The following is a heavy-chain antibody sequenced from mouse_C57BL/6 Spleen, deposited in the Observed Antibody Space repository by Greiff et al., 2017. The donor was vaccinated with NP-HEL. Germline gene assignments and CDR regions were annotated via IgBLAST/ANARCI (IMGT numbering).Heavy chain of an antibody. Sequence: VQLQQSGAELAKPGASVKLSCKASGYTFTSYWMHWVQQRPGQGLEWIGYINPSRGYTKYTQKFKDKATLTADKSSSTAYMQLSSLTYEDSAVYYCARRCYDETALFAYWGQGTLVTVSA. D-gene: IGHD2-12*01. J-gene: IGHJ3*01. CDR2: INPSRGYT. V-gene: IGHV1-7*01. CDR3: ARRCYDETALFAY. CDR1: GYTFTSYW.